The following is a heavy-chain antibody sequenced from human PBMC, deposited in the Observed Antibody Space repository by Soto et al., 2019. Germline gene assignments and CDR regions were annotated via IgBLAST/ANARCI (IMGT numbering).Heavy chain of an antibody. Sequence: SETLSLTCTVSGGSISGYYWSWIRQPPWKGLEWIGYMYNTGGTVYNPSFKSRVTISVDTSKNQFSLKLNSVTAADTAVYYCARDLWGYCGTDCYPLDVWGQGTTVTVS. CDR3: ARDLWGYCGTDCYPLDV. CDR1: GGSISGYY. CDR2: MYNTGGT. V-gene: IGHV4-59*01. J-gene: IGHJ6*02. D-gene: IGHD2-21*02.